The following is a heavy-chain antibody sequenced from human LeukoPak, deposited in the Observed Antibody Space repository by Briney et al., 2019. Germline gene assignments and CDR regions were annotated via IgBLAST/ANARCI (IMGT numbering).Heavy chain of an antibody. V-gene: IGHV1-69*13. CDR1: GGTFSRFT. CDR3: ARERELESSGYYYAY. CDR2: ITPIFGTA. Sequence: SVKVSCKASGGTFSRFTISWVRQAPGQGFEWMGGITPIFGTANFAQKFQGRVSITADESTSTAFMELSSLRSEDPAVYYCARERELESSGYYYAYWGQGPLVTVS. J-gene: IGHJ4*02. D-gene: IGHD3-22*01.